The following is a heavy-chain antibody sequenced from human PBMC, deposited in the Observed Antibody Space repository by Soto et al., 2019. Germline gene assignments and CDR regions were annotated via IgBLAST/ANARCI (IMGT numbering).Heavy chain of an antibody. CDR1: GFTFSSYG. V-gene: IGHV3-30*03. CDR3: AERGNY. J-gene: IGHJ4*02. D-gene: IGHD1-26*01. CDR2: ISYDGSNK. Sequence: GGSLRLSCAASGFTFSSYGMRWVRQAPGKGLEWVAVISYDGSNKYYADSVKGRFTISRDNSKNTLYLQMNSLRAEDTAVYYCAERGNYWGQGTLVTVSS.